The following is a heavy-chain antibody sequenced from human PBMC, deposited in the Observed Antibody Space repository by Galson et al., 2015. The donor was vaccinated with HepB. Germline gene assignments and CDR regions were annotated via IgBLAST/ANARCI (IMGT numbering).Heavy chain of an antibody. CDR2: ISAYNGNT. CDR3: AREAAAAGTYYYYYGMDI. CDR1: GYTFTSYG. V-gene: IGHV1-18*04. D-gene: IGHD6-13*01. J-gene: IGHJ6*02. Sequence: SVKVSCKASGYTFTSYGISWVRQAPGQGLEWMGWISAYNGNTNYAQKLQGRVTMTTDTSTSTAYMELRSLRADDTAVYYCAREAAAAGTYYYYYGMDIWGQGTTVTVSS.